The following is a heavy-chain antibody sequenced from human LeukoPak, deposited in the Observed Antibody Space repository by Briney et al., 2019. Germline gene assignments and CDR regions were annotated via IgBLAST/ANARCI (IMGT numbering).Heavy chain of an antibody. Sequence: RPSETLSLTCAVYGGSFSGYYWSWIRQPPGKGLEWIGEINHSGSTNYNPSLKSRVTISVDTSKNQFSLKLSSVTAEDTAVYYCARESRGYDILTGKYHRGYYSYYMDVWGKGTTVTVSS. CDR1: GGSFSGYY. CDR3: ARESRGYDILTGKYHRGYYSYYMDV. D-gene: IGHD3-9*01. V-gene: IGHV4-34*01. J-gene: IGHJ6*03. CDR2: INHSGST.